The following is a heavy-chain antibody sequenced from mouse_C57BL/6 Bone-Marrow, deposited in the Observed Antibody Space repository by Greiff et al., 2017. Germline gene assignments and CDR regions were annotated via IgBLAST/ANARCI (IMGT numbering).Heavy chain of an antibody. CDR1: GYTFTDYY. J-gene: IGHJ1*03. V-gene: IGHV1-19*01. CDR3: ASYDWYFDV. Sequence: VQLQQSGPVLVKPGASVKMSCKASGYTFTDYYMNWVKQSHGKSLEWIGVINPYNGGTSYNQKFKGKATLTVDTSSSTAYMELNSLTSEDSAVYYCASYDWYFDVWGTGTTVTVSS. CDR2: INPYNGGT.